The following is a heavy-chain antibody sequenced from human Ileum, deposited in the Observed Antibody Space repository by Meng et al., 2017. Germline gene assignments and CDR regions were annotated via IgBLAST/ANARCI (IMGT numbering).Heavy chain of an antibody. D-gene: IGHD6-19*01. V-gene: IGHV5-51*01. J-gene: IGHJ4*02. CDR1: GYSFSTYW. CDR2: IYPSDSAT. Sequence: GESLKISCKGSGYSFSTYWIGWVRQMPGKGLEWMGLIYPSDSATKYSSSFHGQVTISVDKSINTAYLQWTNLKATDTAMYYCARGLAVAADSWGQRTLVTVSS. CDR3: ARGLAVAADS.